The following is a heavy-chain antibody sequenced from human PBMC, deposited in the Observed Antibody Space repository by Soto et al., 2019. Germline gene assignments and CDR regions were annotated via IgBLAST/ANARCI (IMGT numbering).Heavy chain of an antibody. Sequence: GGSLRLSCAASGFTFSSYAMHWVRQAPGKGLEWVAVISYDGSNKYYADSVKGRFTISRDNSKNTLYLQMNSLRAEDTAVYYCASEPHSSGWYTTFYYYYYGMDVWGQGTTVTVSS. CDR2: ISYDGSNK. V-gene: IGHV3-30-3*01. D-gene: IGHD6-19*01. CDR1: GFTFSSYA. J-gene: IGHJ6*02. CDR3: ASEPHSSGWYTTFYYYYYGMDV.